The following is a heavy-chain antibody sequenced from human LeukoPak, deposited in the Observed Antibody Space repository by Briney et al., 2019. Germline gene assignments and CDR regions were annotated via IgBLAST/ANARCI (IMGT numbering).Heavy chain of an antibody. CDR3: ARGGAARLHFQN. J-gene: IGHJ1*01. CDR2: IYHSGST. CDR1: GGSVSSGNYC. D-gene: IGHD6-6*01. V-gene: IGHV4-61*01. Sequence: SETLSLTCTVSGGSVSSGNYCWSWIWQPPGKELEWIGYIYHSGSTNYNPSLQSRVTISVDTSKNQFSLNLNSVTAADTAVYYCARGGAARLHFQNWGQGTLVTVSS.